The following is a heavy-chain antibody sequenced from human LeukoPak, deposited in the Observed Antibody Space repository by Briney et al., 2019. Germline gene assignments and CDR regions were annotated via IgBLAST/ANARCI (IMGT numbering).Heavy chain of an antibody. J-gene: IGHJ4*02. CDR3: AKCRSAVDY. V-gene: IGHV3-53*01. CDR1: GFTVRSNY. D-gene: IGHD2-2*01. CDR2: IYNGGHT. Sequence: GGSLRLSCAASGFTVRSNYMSWVRQAPGKGLQWVSIIYNGGHTYYADSVKGRFTISRDNSKNTLYLQMNSLRAEDTAVYYCAKCRSAVDYWGQGTLVTVSS.